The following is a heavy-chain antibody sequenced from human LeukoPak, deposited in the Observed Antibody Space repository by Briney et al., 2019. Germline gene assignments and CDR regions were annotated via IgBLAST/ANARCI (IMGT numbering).Heavy chain of an antibody. CDR2: VGGRGDGT. D-gene: IGHD6-13*01. CDR3: VKDRAAAGFAGFDY. CDR1: GFTFSSYA. Sequence: EGSLRLSCAASGFTFSSYAMSWVRQAPGKGLEWVSAVGGRGDGTFYADSVKGRFTISRDNSKNTLFLQMDSLRVEDTALYYCVKDRAAAGFAGFDYWGQGTLVTVSS. V-gene: IGHV3-23*01. J-gene: IGHJ4*02.